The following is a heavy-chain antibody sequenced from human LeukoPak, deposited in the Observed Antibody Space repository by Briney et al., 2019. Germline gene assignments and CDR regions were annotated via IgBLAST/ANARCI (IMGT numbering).Heavy chain of an antibody. Sequence: GGTLRLSCAASGITFSSYGMSWVRQAPGKGLEWVSAISTTGGSTYYADSVKGRFTISRDNSKNTLYLQMNSLRAEDTAVYYCARDRLRLGYERTNLFDPWGQGTLVTVSS. CDR2: ISTTGGST. CDR1: GITFSSYG. V-gene: IGHV3-23*01. J-gene: IGHJ5*02. CDR3: ARDRLRLGYERTNLFDP. D-gene: IGHD2-15*01.